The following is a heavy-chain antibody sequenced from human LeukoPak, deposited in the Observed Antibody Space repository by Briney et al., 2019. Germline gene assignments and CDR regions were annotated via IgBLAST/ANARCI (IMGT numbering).Heavy chain of an antibody. CDR1: GSTVSSNY. CDR2: IYSGGST. D-gene: IGHD5-18*01. J-gene: IGHJ4*02. Sequence: GGSLRLSCAASGSTVSSNYMSWVRQAPGKGLEWVSVIYSGGSTYYADSVKGRFTISRDNSKNTLYLQMNSLRAEDTAVYYCARAIKDTAMGYFDYWGQGTLVTVSS. CDR3: ARAIKDTAMGYFDY. V-gene: IGHV3-53*01.